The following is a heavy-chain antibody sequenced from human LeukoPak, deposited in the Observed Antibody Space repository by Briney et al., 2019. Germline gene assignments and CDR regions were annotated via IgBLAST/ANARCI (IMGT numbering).Heavy chain of an antibody. J-gene: IGHJ4*02. Sequence: SETLSLTCTVSGGSINSYYWGWIRQPPGKGLEWIGSIYYSGSTYYNPSLKSRVTISVDTSKNQFSLKFSSVTAADTAVYYCARRYSSSPPGFDYWGQGTLVTVSS. V-gene: IGHV4-39*01. D-gene: IGHD6-13*01. CDR2: IYYSGST. CDR1: GGSINSYY. CDR3: ARRYSSSPPGFDY.